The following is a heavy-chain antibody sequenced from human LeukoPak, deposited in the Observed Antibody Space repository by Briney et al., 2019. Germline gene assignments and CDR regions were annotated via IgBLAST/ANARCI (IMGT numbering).Heavy chain of an antibody. V-gene: IGHV1-46*01. CDR2: INPSGGST. CDR3: ARDLQLWFALDY. J-gene: IGHJ4*02. Sequence: ASVKVSCKASGYTFTSYCMHWVRQAPGQGLEWMGIINPSGGSTSYAQKFQGRVTMTRDTSTSTVYMELSSLRSEDTAVYYCARDLQLWFALDYWGQGTLVTVSS. CDR1: GYTFTSYC. D-gene: IGHD5-18*01.